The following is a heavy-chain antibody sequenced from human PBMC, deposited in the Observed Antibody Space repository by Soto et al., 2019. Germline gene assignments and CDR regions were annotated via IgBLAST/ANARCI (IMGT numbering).Heavy chain of an antibody. J-gene: IGHJ6*02. D-gene: IGHD4-17*01. V-gene: IGHV4-59*01. Sequence: SETLSLTCTVSGGSISSYYWSWIRQPPGKGLEWIGYIYYSGSTNYNPSLKSRVTISVDTSKNQFSLKLSSVTAADTAVYYCARDSVTVTTSYGMGVWGQGTTVTVSS. CDR3: ARDSVTVTTSYGMGV. CDR2: IYYSGST. CDR1: GGSISSYY.